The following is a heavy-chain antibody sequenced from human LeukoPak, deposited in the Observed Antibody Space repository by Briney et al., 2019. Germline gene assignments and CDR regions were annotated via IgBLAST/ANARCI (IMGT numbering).Heavy chain of an antibody. CDR3: ARDDGFLEWLLSMGGAFDI. D-gene: IGHD3-3*01. CDR2: IRYDGSNK. J-gene: IGHJ3*02. Sequence: PGGSLRLSCAASGFTFSSYGMHWVRQAPGKGLEWVAFIRYDGSNKYYADSVKGRFTISRDNSKNTLYLQMNSLRAEDTAVYYCARDDGFLEWLLSMGGAFDIWGQGTMVTVSS. V-gene: IGHV3-30*02. CDR1: GFTFSSYG.